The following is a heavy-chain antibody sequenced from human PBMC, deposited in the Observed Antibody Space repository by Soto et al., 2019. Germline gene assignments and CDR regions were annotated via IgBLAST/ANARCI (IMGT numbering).Heavy chain of an antibody. CDR1: GGTFSSYA. CDR3: ARDPPYGSGSYYNFGY. J-gene: IGHJ4*02. D-gene: IGHD3-10*01. V-gene: IGHV1-69*01. Sequence: QVQLVQSGAEVKKPGSSVKVSCKASGGTFSSYAIIWVRQAPGQGLEWMGGIIPIFGTANYAQKFQGRVTITADESTSTAYMELSSLRSEDTAVYYCARDPPYGSGSYYNFGYWGQGTLVTVSS. CDR2: IIPIFGTA.